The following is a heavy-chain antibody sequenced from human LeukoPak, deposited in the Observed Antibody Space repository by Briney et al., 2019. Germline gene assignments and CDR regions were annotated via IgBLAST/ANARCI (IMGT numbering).Heavy chain of an antibody. CDR3: AREVAGDPGYFQH. Sequence: PAGSLRLSCAVSGFTVSSSYVSWVRQAPGKGLEWVSLIYSGGTTSYADSVKGRFTISRDNSKNTLSLQMNSLRVDDTAVYYCAREVAGDPGYFQHWGQGTLVTVSS. V-gene: IGHV3-53*01. CDR1: GFTVSSSY. CDR2: IYSGGTT. J-gene: IGHJ1*01. D-gene: IGHD2-15*01.